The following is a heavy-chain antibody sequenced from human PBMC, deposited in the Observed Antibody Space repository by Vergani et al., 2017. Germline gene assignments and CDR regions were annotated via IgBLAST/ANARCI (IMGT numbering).Heavy chain of an antibody. CDR2: ISGSGGST. D-gene: IGHD2-2*01. V-gene: IGHV3-23*01. Sequence: EVQLLESGGGLVQPGGSLRLSCAASGFPFSSYAMSWVRQAPGKGLEWVSAISGSGGSTYYADSVKGRFTISRDTSKNTLYLQMNSLRAEDTAVYYCAKDEEVVPAAAFDYWGQGTLVTVSS. CDR1: GFPFSSYA. CDR3: AKDEEVVPAAAFDY. J-gene: IGHJ4*02.